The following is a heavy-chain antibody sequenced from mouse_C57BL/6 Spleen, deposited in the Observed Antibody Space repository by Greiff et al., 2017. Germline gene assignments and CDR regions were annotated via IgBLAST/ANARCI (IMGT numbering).Heavy chain of an antibody. CDR1: GYTFTSYW. Sequence: QVQLKQSGAELAKPGASVKLSCKASGYTFTSYWMHWVKQRPGQGLEWIGYINPSSGYTKYNQKFKYKATLTADKSSSTAYMQLSSLTYEDSAVYYCASYDYDGDYYAMDYWGQGTSVTVSS. CDR3: ASYDYDGDYYAMDY. V-gene: IGHV1-7*01. D-gene: IGHD2-4*01. CDR2: INPSSGYT. J-gene: IGHJ4*01.